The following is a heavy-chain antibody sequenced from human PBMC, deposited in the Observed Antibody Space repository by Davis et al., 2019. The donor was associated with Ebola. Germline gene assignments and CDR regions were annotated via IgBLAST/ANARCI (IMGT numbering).Heavy chain of an antibody. D-gene: IGHD4-23*01. CDR1: GYTFTGYY. CDR3: ARSVTTVVTPGYYYYGMDV. Sequence: ASVKVSCKASGYTFTGYYMHWVRQAPGQGLEWMGWINPNSGGTNYAQKFQGRVTMTRDTSTSTVYMELSSLRSEDTAVYYCARSVTTVVTPGYYYYGMDVWGQGTTVTVSS. J-gene: IGHJ6*02. V-gene: IGHV1-2*02. CDR2: INPNSGGT.